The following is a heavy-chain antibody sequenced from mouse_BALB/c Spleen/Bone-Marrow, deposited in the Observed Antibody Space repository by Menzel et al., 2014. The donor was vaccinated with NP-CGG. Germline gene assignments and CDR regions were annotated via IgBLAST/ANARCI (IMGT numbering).Heavy chain of an antibody. V-gene: IGHV4-1*02. Sequence: DVMLVESGGGLVQPGGSLKLSCAASGFNFSRYWMSWVRQVPGKGLEWIGEINPDSSTINYTPSLKDKFIISRDNAKNTLYLQMSKVRSEDTALYYCARPNYYGNLFVWGAGTTVTVSS. CDR2: INPDSSTI. CDR3: ARPNYYGNLFV. D-gene: IGHD1-1*01. CDR1: GFNFSRYW. J-gene: IGHJ1*01.